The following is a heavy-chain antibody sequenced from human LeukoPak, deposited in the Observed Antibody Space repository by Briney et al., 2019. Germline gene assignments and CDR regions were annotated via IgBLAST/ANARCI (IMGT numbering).Heavy chain of an antibody. CDR2: ISSSGSTI. Sequence: GSLRLSCAASGFTFSSYEMNWVRQAPGKGLEWVSYISSSGSTIYYADSVKGRFTISRDNAKNSLYLQMNSLRAEDTAVYYCARESGGYAFNIWGQGTMVTVSS. V-gene: IGHV3-48*03. CDR3: ARESGGYAFNI. J-gene: IGHJ3*02. CDR1: GFTFSSYE.